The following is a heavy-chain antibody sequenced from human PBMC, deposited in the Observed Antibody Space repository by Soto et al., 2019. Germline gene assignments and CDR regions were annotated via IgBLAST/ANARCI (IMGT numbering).Heavy chain of an antibody. V-gene: IGHV4-31*02. CDR1: GGSINSDGHY. J-gene: IGHJ4*02. CDR2: INHSGIT. Sequence: SETLSLTCSVSGGSINSDGHYWTWIRQPPGKGLEWLAEINHSGITNYDPSVESRVSMSVDTSKNQFSLRLYSVTAADTAVYYCVRGPYNYNSRYFDYWGQGTLVTVSS. D-gene: IGHD1-1*01. CDR3: VRGPYNYNSRYFDY.